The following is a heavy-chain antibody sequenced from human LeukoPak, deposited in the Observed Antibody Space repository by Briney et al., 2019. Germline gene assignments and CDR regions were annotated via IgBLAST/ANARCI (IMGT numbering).Heavy chain of an antibody. CDR3: ARGIAAAGTSNY. CDR2: INPNSGGT. J-gene: IGHJ4*02. D-gene: IGHD6-13*01. V-gene: IGHV1-2*06. Sequence: GESLKVSCKASGYTFTGYYMHWVRQAPGQGLEWMGRINPNSGGTNYAQKFQGRVTMTRDTSISTAYMELSRLRSDDTAVYYCARGIAAAGTSNYWGQGTLVTVSS. CDR1: GYTFTGYY.